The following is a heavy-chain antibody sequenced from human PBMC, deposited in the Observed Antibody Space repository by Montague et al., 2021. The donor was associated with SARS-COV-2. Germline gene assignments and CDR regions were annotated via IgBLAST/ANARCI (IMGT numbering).Heavy chain of an antibody. CDR2: IYYSGST. D-gene: IGHD5-24*01. CDR1: GGSISSYY. V-gene: IGHV4-59*01. Sequence: ETLSLTCTVSGGSISSYYWSWIRQPPGKGLEWIGYIYYSGSTNYNPSLKSRVTISVDTSKNQFSLKLSSVTAADTAVYYCARASPRWLQFDSYFDYWGQGTLVTVSS. CDR3: ARASPRWLQFDSYFDY. J-gene: IGHJ4*02.